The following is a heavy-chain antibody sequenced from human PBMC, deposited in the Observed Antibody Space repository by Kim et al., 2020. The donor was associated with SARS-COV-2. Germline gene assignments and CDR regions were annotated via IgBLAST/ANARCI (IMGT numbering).Heavy chain of an antibody. J-gene: IGHJ4*02. CDR1: GDSVSSNSAA. CDR2: TYYRSKWYK. D-gene: IGHD3-16*01. V-gene: IGHV6-1*01. Sequence: SQTLSLTCAISGDSVSSNSAAWTWIRQSPSRGLEWLGRTYYRSKWYKDYALSVKSRITINPDTSKNQFSLQLNSVTPEDTAVYYCARIGGRRQGYDYWGQGTLVTVSS. CDR3: ARIGGRRQGYDY.